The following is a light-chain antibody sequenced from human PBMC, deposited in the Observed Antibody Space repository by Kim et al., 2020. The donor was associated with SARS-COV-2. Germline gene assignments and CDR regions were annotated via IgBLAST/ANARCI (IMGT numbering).Light chain of an antibody. J-gene: IGLJ2*01. CDR2: QDS. CDR1: KLGDKY. Sequence: VAPGQTATITCSGDKLGDKYACWYQQKPGQSPVLVIYQDSKRPSGIPARFSGSNSGNTATLTISGTQAMDEADYYCQAWDSSTAYVFGGGTQLTVL. CDR3: QAWDSSTAYV. V-gene: IGLV3-1*01.